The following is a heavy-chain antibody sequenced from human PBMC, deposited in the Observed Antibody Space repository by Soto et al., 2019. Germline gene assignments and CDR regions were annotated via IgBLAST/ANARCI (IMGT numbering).Heavy chain of an antibody. V-gene: IGHV1-46*03. CDR1: GNTLTSYY. D-gene: IGHD4-17*01. CDR2: INPSGGST. CDR3: ARGSSLYGDYGPPGQH. Sequence: GASVKVSWKASGNTLTSYYMHWGRQAPGQGLEWMGIINPSGGSTSYAQKFQGRVTMTRDTSTSTVYMELSSLRSEDTAVYYCARGSSLYGDYGPPGQHWGQGTLVTVSS. J-gene: IGHJ1*01.